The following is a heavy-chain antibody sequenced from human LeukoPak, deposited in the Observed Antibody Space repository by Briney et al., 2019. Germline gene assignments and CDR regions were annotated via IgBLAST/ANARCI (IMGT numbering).Heavy chain of an antibody. V-gene: IGHV3-23*01. CDR3: AKDLLYQYYDFWSGYYISLMD. D-gene: IGHD3-3*01. Sequence: GGSLRLSCAASGFTFSSYAMSWVRQAPGKGLEWVSAISGSGGSTYYADSVKGRFTISRDNTKNTLYLQMNSLRAEDTAVYYCAKDLLYQYYDFWSGYYISLMDWGQGTLVTVSS. CDR2: ISGSGGST. J-gene: IGHJ4*02. CDR1: GFTFSSYA.